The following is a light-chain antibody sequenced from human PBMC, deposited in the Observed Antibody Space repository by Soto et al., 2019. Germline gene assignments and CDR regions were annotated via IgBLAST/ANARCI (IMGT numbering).Light chain of an antibody. J-gene: IGKJ2*01. CDR3: QQYNSWPPMYT. V-gene: IGKV3-15*01. Sequence: EIVLTQSPATLSVSPGERATLSCRASQTVSSNLAWYQQKPGQTPRLLIYGASTRTTGIPARFSGSGSGTEFTLTISSLKSDDFAVCYCQQYNSWPPMYTFGQGTKLEIK. CDR1: QTVSSN. CDR2: GAS.